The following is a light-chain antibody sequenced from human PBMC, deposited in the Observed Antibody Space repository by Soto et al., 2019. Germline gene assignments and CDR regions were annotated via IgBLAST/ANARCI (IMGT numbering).Light chain of an antibody. CDR3: MQGTHWPHT. J-gene: IGKJ2*01. CDR1: QSLVYSDGNTY. V-gene: IGKV2-30*01. Sequence: DVVMTQSPLSLPVTLGQPASISCRSSQSLVYSDGNTYFYWFQQRPGQSPRRLIYKVSNRDSGVPDRFRGSGSGTDFTLEISRVEAEDVGIYDCMQGTHWPHTFGKGTNLEIK. CDR2: KVS.